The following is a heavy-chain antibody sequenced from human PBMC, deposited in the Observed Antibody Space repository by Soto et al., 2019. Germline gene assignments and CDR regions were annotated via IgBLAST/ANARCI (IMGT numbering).Heavy chain of an antibody. CDR2: ISYDGSNK. V-gene: IGHV3-30-3*01. CDR1: GFTFSSYA. Sequence: QVQLVESGGGVVQPGRSLRLSCAASGFTFSSYAMHRVRQAPGKGLEWVAVISYDGSNKYYADSVKGRFTISRDNSKNTLYLQMNSLRAEDTAVYYCARDHIDHPIQLSFDYWGQGTLVTVSS. J-gene: IGHJ4*02. CDR3: ARDHIDHPIQLSFDY. D-gene: IGHD5-18*01.